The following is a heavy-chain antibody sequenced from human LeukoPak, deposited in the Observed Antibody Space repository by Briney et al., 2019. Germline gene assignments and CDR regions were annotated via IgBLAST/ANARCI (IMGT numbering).Heavy chain of an antibody. CDR1: GDSISTFY. J-gene: IGHJ3*02. D-gene: IGHD6-13*01. CDR2: IYPSGTT. V-gene: IGHV4-4*07. CDR3: ARVLGSSSDAFDI. Sequence: SETLSLTCTVTGDSISTFYWSWIRQPAGKGLEWIGRIYPSGTTNYNPSLKSRLTMSLDTSKNQFSLKLSSVTAADTAVYYRARVLGSSSDAFDIWGQGTMVTVSS.